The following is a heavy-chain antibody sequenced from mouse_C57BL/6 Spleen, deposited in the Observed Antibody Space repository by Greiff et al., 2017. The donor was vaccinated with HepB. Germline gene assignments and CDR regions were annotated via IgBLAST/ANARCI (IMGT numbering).Heavy chain of an antibody. Sequence: EVKVEESGPGLVKPSQSLSLTCSVTGYSITSGYYWNWIRQFPGNKLEWMGYISYDGSNNYNPSLKNRISITRDTSKNQFFLKLNSVTTEDTATYYCARPYDGSSYPSYWYFDVWGTGTTVTVSS. CDR1: GYSITSGYY. CDR3: ARPYDGSSYPSYWYFDV. CDR2: ISYDGSN. V-gene: IGHV3-6*01. D-gene: IGHD1-1*01. J-gene: IGHJ1*03.